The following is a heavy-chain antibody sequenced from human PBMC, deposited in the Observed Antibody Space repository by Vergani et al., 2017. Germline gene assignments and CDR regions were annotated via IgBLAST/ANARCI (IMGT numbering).Heavy chain of an antibody. CDR3: ARDTTYADS. J-gene: IGHJ4*02. V-gene: IGHV5-51*03. D-gene: IGHD1-1*01. CDR1: EYSFGNYW. CDR2: NYPADSDT. Sequence: EVELVPSGPEMRKPGESLKISCKGSEYSFGNYWIGCVRQMPGKGLEWMVINYPADSDTRYSPSFQGQVTISADKSISTAFLQWDSLKASDTALYYCARDTTYADSWGRGTLVTVSS.